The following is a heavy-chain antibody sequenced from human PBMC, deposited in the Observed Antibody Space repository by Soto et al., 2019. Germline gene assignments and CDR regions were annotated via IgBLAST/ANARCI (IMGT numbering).Heavy chain of an antibody. CDR3: ARDDAYGYDFDY. Sequence: QVQLVQSGAEVKKPGASVKVSCKASGYTFTSYGISWVRQAPGQGLGWMGWISAYNGNTNYAQKLQDRVTMTTDTNTSNAYMELRSVRSDDTTVYYCARDDAYGYDFDYWGQGTLVTVSS. V-gene: IGHV1-18*01. CDR2: ISAYNGNT. J-gene: IGHJ4*02. CDR1: GYTFTSYG. D-gene: IGHD5-12*01.